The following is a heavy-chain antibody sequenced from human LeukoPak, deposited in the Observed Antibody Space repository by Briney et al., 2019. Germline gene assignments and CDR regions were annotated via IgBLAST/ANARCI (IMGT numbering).Heavy chain of an antibody. J-gene: IGHJ4*02. CDR1: GYTFTSYG. CDR2: ISAYNGNT. V-gene: IGHV1-18*01. Sequence: GASVKVSCKASGYTFTSYGISWVRQAPGQGLEWMGWISAYNGNTNYAQKLQGRVTMTTDTSTSTAYMELWSLRSDDTAVYYCARDSGYYYGSGSYLVWGQGTLVTVSS. D-gene: IGHD3-10*01. CDR3: ARDSGYYYGSGSYLV.